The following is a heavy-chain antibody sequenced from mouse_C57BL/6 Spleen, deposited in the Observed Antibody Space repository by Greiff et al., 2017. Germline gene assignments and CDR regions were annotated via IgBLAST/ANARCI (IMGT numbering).Heavy chain of an antibody. CDR1: GFSLTSYG. Sequence: QVQLKESGPGLVAPSQSLSITCTVSGFSLTSYGVHWVRQPPGKGLEWLVVIWSDGSTTYNSALKSRLSISKDNSKSQVFLKMNSLQTDDTAMYYCARPSLYYDYSFAYWGQGTLVTVSA. CDR2: IWSDGST. V-gene: IGHV2-6*03. D-gene: IGHD2-4*01. J-gene: IGHJ3*01. CDR3: ARPSLYYDYSFAY.